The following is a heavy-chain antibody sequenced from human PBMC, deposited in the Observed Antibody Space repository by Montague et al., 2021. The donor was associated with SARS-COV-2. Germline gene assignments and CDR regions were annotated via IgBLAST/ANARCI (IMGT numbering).Heavy chain of an antibody. CDR1: GGSVYSNADHLNSDY. CDR2: VHCRGXX. V-gene: IGHV4-39*01. D-gene: IGHD2-15*01. CDR3: TGQRWRGRFDP. J-gene: IGHJ5*02. Sequence: SETLSLTCDVSGGSVYSNADHLNSDYWAWVRQSPGRGLEWIGSVHCRGXXWQNPSFRGRLTMSVDTSKNSVSLRLTSVTAADTVMYYCTGQRWRGRFDPWGLGTLVIVSS.